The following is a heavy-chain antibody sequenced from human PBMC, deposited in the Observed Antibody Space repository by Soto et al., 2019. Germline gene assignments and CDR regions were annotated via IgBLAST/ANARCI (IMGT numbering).Heavy chain of an antibody. V-gene: IGHV6-1*01. Sequence: QTLSLTCAISGDSVSSNSAAWNWIRQSPSRGLEWLGRTYYRSKWYNDYAVSVKSRITINPDTSKNQFSLQLNSVTPEDTAVYYCARGTVSGYSSGWPFGDWFDPWGQGTLVTVSS. CDR1: GDSVSSNSAA. CDR2: TYYRSKWYN. J-gene: IGHJ5*02. CDR3: ARGTVSGYSSGWPFGDWFDP. D-gene: IGHD6-19*01.